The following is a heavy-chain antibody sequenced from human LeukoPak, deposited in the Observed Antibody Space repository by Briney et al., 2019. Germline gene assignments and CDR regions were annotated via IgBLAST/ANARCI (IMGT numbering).Heavy chain of an antibody. CDR3: ARAASDYDILTGYSHTRFDY. V-gene: IGHV4-4*07. J-gene: IGHJ4*02. CDR1: GGSISGYY. Sequence: SETLSLTCTVSGGSISGYYWNWIRQPAGKGLEWIGRIYISGSTNYNPSLKSRVTMSVDTSKNQFSLKMRSVTAADTAVYYCARAASDYDILTGYSHTRFDYWGQGTLVTVSS. CDR2: IYISGST. D-gene: IGHD3-9*01.